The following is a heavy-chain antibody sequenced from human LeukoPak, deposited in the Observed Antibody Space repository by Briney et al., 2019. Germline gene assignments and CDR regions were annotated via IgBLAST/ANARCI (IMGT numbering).Heavy chain of an antibody. Sequence: GGSLRLSCAASGFTFSSYAMSWVRQAPGKGLQWVSAISRSGGSTYYADPVKGRFTISRDNSKNTLYLQMNSLRAEDTAVYYCTEGMPYYYDRSKQLDNWGQGTLVTVSS. J-gene: IGHJ4*02. CDR2: ISRSGGST. CDR1: GFTFSSYA. CDR3: TEGMPYYYDRSKQLDN. D-gene: IGHD3-22*01. V-gene: IGHV3-23*01.